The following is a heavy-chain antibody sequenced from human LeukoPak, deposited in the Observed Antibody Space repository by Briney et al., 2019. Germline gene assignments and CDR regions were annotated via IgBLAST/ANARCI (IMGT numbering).Heavy chain of an antibody. V-gene: IGHV3-23*01. J-gene: IGHJ4*02. CDR3: AKDCSSGWYFFSYFDY. CDR1: GFTFSSYA. CDR2: ISGSGGST. Sequence: GGSLRLSCAASGFTFSSYAMSWVRQAPGKGLEWVSAISGSGGSTYYADSVKGRFTISRDNSKNTLYLQMDSLRAEDTAVYYCAKDCSSGWYFFSYFDYWGQGTLVTVSS. D-gene: IGHD6-19*01.